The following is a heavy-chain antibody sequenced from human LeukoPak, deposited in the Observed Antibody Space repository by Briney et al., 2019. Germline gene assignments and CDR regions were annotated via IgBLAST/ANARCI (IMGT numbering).Heavy chain of an antibody. D-gene: IGHD6-19*01. CDR2: ISGSGGST. J-gene: IGHJ4*02. CDR3: AKRSAESSGYFNY. Sequence: GGSLRLSCAASGFTFSSYAMSWVRQAPGKGLEWVSTISGSGGSTYYADSVKGRFTISRDNSKNTLYLQMNSLRAEDTAVYYCAKRSAESSGYFNYWGQGILVTVSS. V-gene: IGHV3-23*01. CDR1: GFTFSSYA.